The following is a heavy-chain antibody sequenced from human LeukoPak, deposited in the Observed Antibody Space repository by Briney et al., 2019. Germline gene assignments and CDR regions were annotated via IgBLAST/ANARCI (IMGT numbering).Heavy chain of an antibody. J-gene: IGHJ3*01. CDR2: IYTSGSTNYT. V-gene: IGHV4-4*07. CDR3: ASFDV. Sequence: SETLSLTCTVSGGSIGSHYWSWIRQPAGKGLEWIGRIYTSGSTNYTNYNPSLKSRVTMSVDTSKNQFSLQLSSVTAADTAVYYCASFDVWGQGIMVTVSS. CDR1: GGSIGSHY.